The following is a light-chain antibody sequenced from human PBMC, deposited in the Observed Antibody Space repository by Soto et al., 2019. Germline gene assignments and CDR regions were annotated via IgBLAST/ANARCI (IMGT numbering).Light chain of an antibody. V-gene: IGKV3-20*01. Sequence: EIVLTQSPGTLSLSPGESATLSCRASQSVSGSYLAWYQPKPGQAPRLVLYATSLRATGFPDRFTGSGSGTDFTLTISRLEPEDFAVYYCQHYDSSLWTFGQGTKVEIK. CDR1: QSVSGSY. J-gene: IGKJ1*01. CDR3: QHYDSSLWT. CDR2: ATS.